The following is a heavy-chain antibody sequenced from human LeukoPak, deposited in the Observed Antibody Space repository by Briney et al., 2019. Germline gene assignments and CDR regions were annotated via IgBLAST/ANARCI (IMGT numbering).Heavy chain of an antibody. CDR2: IYSGGST. V-gene: IGHV3-53*01. Sequence: PGGSLRLSCAASGFTVSTNYMNWVRQTPGKGLEWVSIIYSGGSTYYADSVKGRFIVSRDSSKNTLYLQMNSLRAEDTAVYYCARVGDHHHWYFDLWGRGTLVTVSS. CDR3: ARVGDHHHWYFDL. CDR1: GFTVSTNY. D-gene: IGHD3-10*01. J-gene: IGHJ2*01.